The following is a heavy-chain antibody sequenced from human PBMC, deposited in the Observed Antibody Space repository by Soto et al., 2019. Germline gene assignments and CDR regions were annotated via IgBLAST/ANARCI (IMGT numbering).Heavy chain of an antibody. Sequence: GGSLRLSCAASGFTFSAFAMSWVRQAPGKGLEWVSTISEGGGTPFYADSVKGRFTISRDNSQNTLHLQMTTLRAEDTALYFCAKRNRYYFESWGQGSLVTVSS. CDR3: AKRNRYYFES. V-gene: IGHV3-23*01. J-gene: IGHJ4*02. CDR1: GFTFSAFA. CDR2: ISEGGGTP.